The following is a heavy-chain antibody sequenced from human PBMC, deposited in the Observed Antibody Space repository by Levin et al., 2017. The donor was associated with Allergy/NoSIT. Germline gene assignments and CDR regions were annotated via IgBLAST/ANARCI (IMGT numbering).Heavy chain of an antibody. CDR3: AKVRVVFDYYYYGMDV. CDR2: ISGSGGST. Sequence: PGGSLRLSCAASGFTFSSYAMSWVRQAPGKGLEWVSAISGSGGSTYYADSVKGRFTISRDNSKNTLYLQMNSLRAEDTAVYYCAKVRVVFDYYYYGMDVWGQGTTVTVSS. CDR1: GFTFSSYA. J-gene: IGHJ6*02. V-gene: IGHV3-23*01. D-gene: IGHD2-15*01.